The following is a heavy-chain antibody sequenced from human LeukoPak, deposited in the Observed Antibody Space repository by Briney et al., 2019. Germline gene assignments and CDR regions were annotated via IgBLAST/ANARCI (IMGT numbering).Heavy chain of an antibody. CDR3: ARGVRYYYYMDV. Sequence: PSETLSLTCTVFGGSFSIGNYYWGWIRQPPGKGLEWIGNIYYSGSTYYSPSLKSRVTISVDTSKKQVSLMLSSVTAADTAVYYCARGVRYYYYMDVWGKGTTVTISS. J-gene: IGHJ6*03. CDR1: GGSFSIGNYY. V-gene: IGHV4-39*01. CDR2: IYYSGST. D-gene: IGHD3-10*01.